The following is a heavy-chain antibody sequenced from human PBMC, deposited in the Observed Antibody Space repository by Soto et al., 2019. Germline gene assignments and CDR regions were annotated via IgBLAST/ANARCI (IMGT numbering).Heavy chain of an antibody. J-gene: IGHJ4*02. CDR3: ARDGHYYDSSGYYSGPY. CDR1: GGTFSSYT. CDR2: IIPIFGIA. Sequence: GASVKVSCKASGGTFSSYTISWVRQAPGQGLEWMGRIIPIFGIANYAQKYQGRVTITADEPTSTAYMELSSLRSEDTAVYYCARDGHYYDSSGYYSGPYWGQGTLVTVSS. D-gene: IGHD3-22*01. V-gene: IGHV1-69*13.